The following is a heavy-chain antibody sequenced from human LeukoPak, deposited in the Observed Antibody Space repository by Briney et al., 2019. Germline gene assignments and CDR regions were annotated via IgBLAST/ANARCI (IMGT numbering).Heavy chain of an antibody. Sequence: ASVKVSCKASGYTFNAYYIHWVRQAPGQGLEWMGWTNPNSGGTRYAQKFQGRVTMTRDTSISTAYMELSRLGSDDTAVYFCARAGGGYSSGWGAFDIWGQGTVVTVSS. D-gene: IGHD5-18*01. V-gene: IGHV1-2*02. CDR1: GYTFNAYY. CDR2: TNPNSGGT. CDR3: ARAGGGYSSGWGAFDI. J-gene: IGHJ3*02.